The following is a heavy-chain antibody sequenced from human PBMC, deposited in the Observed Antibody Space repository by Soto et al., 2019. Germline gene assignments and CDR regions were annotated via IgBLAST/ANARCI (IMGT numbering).Heavy chain of an antibody. J-gene: IGHJ5*02. Sequence: QVQLQESGPGLVKPSQTLSLTCTVSGGSISSGDYYWSWIRQHPGKGLEWIGYIYYSGSTYYNPALKSRVTMSVDTSKNQFSLKLSSVTAADTGVYYCARWWSGSRQGFDPWGQGTLVTVSS. CDR2: IYYSGST. CDR1: GGSISSGDYY. D-gene: IGHD3-3*01. CDR3: ARWWSGSRQGFDP. V-gene: IGHV4-31*03.